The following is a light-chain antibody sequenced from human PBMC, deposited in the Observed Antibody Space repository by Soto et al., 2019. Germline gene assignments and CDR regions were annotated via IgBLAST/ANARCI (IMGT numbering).Light chain of an antibody. Sequence: EIALTQSPSTLSVSPGERATFSGRASQSVSSSYLSWYQQKPGQAPRLLIYGASSRATGIPDRFSGSGSGTDFTLTISRLEPEDFAVYYCQQYGSSPTFGQGTKVDNK. CDR2: GAS. V-gene: IGKV3-20*01. CDR1: QSVSSSY. J-gene: IGKJ1*01. CDR3: QQYGSSPT.